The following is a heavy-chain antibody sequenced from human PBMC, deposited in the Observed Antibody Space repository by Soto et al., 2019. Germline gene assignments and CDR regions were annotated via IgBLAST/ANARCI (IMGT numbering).Heavy chain of an antibody. CDR2: ISYDGSNK. CDR1: GLTCISYA. V-gene: IGHV3-30-3*01. J-gene: IGHJ4*02. Sequence: VGSLRHSCAASGLTCISYAMRWVRQAPGKGLEWVAVISYDGSNKYYADSVKGRFTISRDNSKNTLYLQMNSLRAEDTAVYYCAESTGSWAFDYWGQGTLVTVSS. D-gene: IGHD6-13*01. CDR3: AESTGSWAFDY.